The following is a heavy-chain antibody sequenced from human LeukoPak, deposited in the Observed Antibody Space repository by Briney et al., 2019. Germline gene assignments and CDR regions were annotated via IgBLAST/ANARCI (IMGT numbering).Heavy chain of an antibody. D-gene: IGHD1-26*01. CDR1: GYTSTGYY. CDR3: ARQGRNYYALDY. CDR2: INPNSGGT. J-gene: IGHJ4*02. Sequence: GASVKVSCKASGYTSTGYYMHWVRQAPGQGLEWMGWINPNSGGTNYAQKFQGWVTMTRDTSISTAYMELSSLKASDTAMYYCARQGRNYYALDYWGQGTLVTVSS. V-gene: IGHV1-2*04.